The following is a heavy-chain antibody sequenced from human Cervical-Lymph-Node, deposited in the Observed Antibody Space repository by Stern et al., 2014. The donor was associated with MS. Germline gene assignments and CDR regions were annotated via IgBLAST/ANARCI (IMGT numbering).Heavy chain of an antibody. V-gene: IGHV1-3*01. J-gene: IGHJ6*02. CDR2: INAGNGNT. D-gene: IGHD2-15*01. CDR1: GYTFTSYA. Sequence: QLVESGAEVKKPGASVKVSCKASGYTFTSYAMHWVRQAPGQRLEWMGXINAGNGNTKYSQKFQGRVTITRDTSASTAYMELSSLRSEDTAVYYCARAGYCSGGSCYRYYYYGMDVWGQGTTVTVSS. CDR3: ARAGYCSGGSCYRYYYYGMDV.